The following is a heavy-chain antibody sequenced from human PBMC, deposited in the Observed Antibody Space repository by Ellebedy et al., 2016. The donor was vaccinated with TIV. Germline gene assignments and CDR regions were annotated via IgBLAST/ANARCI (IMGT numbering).Heavy chain of an antibody. CDR3: ARDGKGYLGYFDY. V-gene: IGHV3-74*01. CDR1: GFTFSSYW. J-gene: IGHJ4*02. Sequence: PGGSLRLSCTASGFTFSSYWMHWVRQAPGAGLMWVSRIDLDGSSTYYADSVKGRFTISRDNAKNTLYLQMNDLRVEDTAVYYCARDGKGYLGYFDYWGQGNLVTVSS. D-gene: IGHD5-18*01. CDR2: IDLDGSST.